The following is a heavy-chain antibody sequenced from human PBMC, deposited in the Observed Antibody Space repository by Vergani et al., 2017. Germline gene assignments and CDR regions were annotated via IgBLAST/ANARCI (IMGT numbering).Heavy chain of an antibody. D-gene: IGHD3-16*01. CDR3: TRYRLDDSYAYFDY. Sequence: EVHLVGSGGGLVQPGRSLRLSCSGSGFTLGDYAMTWVRQAPGKGLEWVAFIWSKPYGGTTEYAASVKGRCTISRDDSKSIAYLQMSSLKAEDTAVYYCTRYRLDDSYAYFDYWGQGTLVTVSS. CDR2: IWSKPYGGTT. J-gene: IGHJ4*02. CDR1: GFTLGDYA. V-gene: IGHV3-49*04.